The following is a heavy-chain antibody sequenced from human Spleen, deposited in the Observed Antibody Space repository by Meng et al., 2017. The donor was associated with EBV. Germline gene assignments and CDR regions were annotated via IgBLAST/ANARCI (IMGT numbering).Heavy chain of an antibody. J-gene: IGHJ4*02. V-gene: IGHV1-69*14. CDR2: IIPLFGTT. D-gene: IGHD3-16*01. CDR1: GGTFANYD. CDR3: ASSLGGSVAPV. Sequence: QVRLVRAGAEVKKPGATVKVSCRASGGTFANYDVSWVRQAPGQGLEWMGGIIPLFGTTDYARKFKGRLTITADKSTLTAFMDLSSLTSQDTAVYYCASSLGGSVAPVWGQGVLVTVSS.